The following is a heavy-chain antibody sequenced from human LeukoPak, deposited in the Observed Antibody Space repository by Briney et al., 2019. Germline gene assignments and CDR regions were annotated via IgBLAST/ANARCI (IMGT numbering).Heavy chain of an antibody. CDR1: GFTFGDYA. Sequence: GESLRLSCTASGFTFGDYAMSWFRQAPGKGLEWVGFIRSKAYGGTKEYAASVKGRFTISRDDSKSTAYLQMNSLKTEDTAVYYCTTDRPQVLYRDAFDIWGQGTMVTVSS. J-gene: IGHJ3*02. CDR3: TTDRPQVLYRDAFDI. V-gene: IGHV3-49*03. CDR2: IRSKAYGGTK. D-gene: IGHD2-2*02.